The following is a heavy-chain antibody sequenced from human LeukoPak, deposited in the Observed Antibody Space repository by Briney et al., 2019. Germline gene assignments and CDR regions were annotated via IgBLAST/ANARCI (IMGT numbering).Heavy chain of an antibody. CDR3: ARDSRFPLILCDP. D-gene: IGHD2-21*01. Sequence: SETLSLTCAVSGYSISSGYYWGWIRQPPGKGLEWIGSIYHSGSTYYNPSLKSRVTISVDTSKNQFSLKLSSVTAADTAVYYCARDSRFPLILCDPWGQGTLVTVSS. J-gene: IGHJ5*02. CDR1: GYSISSGYY. V-gene: IGHV4-38-2*02. CDR2: IYHSGST.